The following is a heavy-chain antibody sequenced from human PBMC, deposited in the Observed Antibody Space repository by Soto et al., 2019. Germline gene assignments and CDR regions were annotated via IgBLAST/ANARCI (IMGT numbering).Heavy chain of an antibody. CDR2: IYYSGST. CDR1: GGSISSYY. J-gene: IGHJ4*02. Sequence: LSLTCTVSGGSISSYYWSWIRQPPGKGLEWIGYIYYSGSTNYNPSLKSRVTISVDTSKNQFSLKLSSVTAADTAVYYCARVRYYYDSSGYYWTVFDYWGQGTLVTVSS. CDR3: ARVRYYYDSSGYYWTVFDY. V-gene: IGHV4-59*01. D-gene: IGHD3-22*01.